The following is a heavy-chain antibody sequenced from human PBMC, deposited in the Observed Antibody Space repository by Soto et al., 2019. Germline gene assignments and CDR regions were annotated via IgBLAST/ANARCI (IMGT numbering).Heavy chain of an antibody. CDR2: IIPIFGTA. J-gene: IGHJ6*01. V-gene: IGHV1-69*06. D-gene: IGHD3-3*02. Sequence: SVKVSSKASGGTFSSYAIRWVRQAPGQGLEWMGGIIPIFGTANYAQKFQGRVTITADKSTSTAYMELSSLRSEDTAVYYCARVSGNYYYHGWEGWRQGTTGTVSS. CDR3: ARVSGNYYYHGWEG. CDR1: GGTFSSYA.